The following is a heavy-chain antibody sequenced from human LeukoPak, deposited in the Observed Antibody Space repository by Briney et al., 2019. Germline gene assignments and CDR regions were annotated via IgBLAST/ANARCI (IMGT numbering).Heavy chain of an antibody. D-gene: IGHD3-22*01. J-gene: IGHJ4*02. Sequence: GGSPRLSCAASGFTFSSYSMNWVRQAPGKGLEWVSSISSSSSYIYYADSVKGRFTISRDNAKNSLYLQMNSLRAEDTAVYYCARKVWYYYDSSGYYYFDYWGQGTLVTVSS. CDR1: GFTFSSYS. V-gene: IGHV3-21*01. CDR2: ISSSSSYI. CDR3: ARKVWYYYDSSGYYYFDY.